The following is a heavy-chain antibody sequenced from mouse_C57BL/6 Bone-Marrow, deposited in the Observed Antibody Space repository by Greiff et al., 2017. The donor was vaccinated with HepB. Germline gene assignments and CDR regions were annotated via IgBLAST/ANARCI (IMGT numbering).Heavy chain of an antibody. CDR1: GFNIKDDY. CDR2: IDPENGDT. J-gene: IGHJ3*01. CDR3: ARGWFAY. Sequence: VQLQQSGAELVRPGASVKLSCTASGFNIKDDYMHWVKQRPEQGLEWIGWIDPENGDTEYASKFQGKATITADTSSNTAYLQLSSLTSEDTAIYYCARGWFAYWGQGTLVTVSA. V-gene: IGHV14-4*01.